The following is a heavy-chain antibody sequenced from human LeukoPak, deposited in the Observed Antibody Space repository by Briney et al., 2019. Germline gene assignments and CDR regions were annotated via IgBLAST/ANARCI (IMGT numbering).Heavy chain of an antibody. Sequence: ASVKVSCKASGYTFTSYGISWVRQAPGQGLEWMGWINPNSGGTNYAQKFQGRVTMTRDTSISTAYMELSRLRSDDTAVYYCARDGSSGWYYFDYWGQGTLVTVSS. CDR1: GYTFTSYG. V-gene: IGHV1-2*02. D-gene: IGHD6-19*01. J-gene: IGHJ4*02. CDR3: ARDGSSGWYYFDY. CDR2: INPNSGGT.